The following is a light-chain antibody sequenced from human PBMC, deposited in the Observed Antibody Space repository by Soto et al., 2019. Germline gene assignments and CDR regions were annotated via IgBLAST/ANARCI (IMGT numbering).Light chain of an antibody. CDR1: SSDVGRDDR. CDR3: SSFTDSSTLI. CDR2: EVS. J-gene: IGLJ2*01. Sequence: QSALTQPPSVSGSPGQSVTISCTGTSSDVGRDDRVSWYQQPPGTAPKLMIYEVSHRPSGVPDRFSGSKSGNTASLIISGLQAEDEGDYYCSSFTDSSTLIFGGGTKLTVL. V-gene: IGLV2-18*02.